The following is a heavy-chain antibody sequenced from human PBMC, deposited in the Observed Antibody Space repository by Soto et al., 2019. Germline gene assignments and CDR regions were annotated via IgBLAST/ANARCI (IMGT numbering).Heavy chain of an antibody. CDR1: GFSLSTSGAG. D-gene: IGHD1-26*01. CDR3: AHRYGGNYYRWYFDS. V-gene: IGHV2-5*01. Sequence: QITLKESGPTLVKPTQTLTVTCTFSGFSLSTSGAGVGWIRQSPGKAPEWLALISWKDEKRYNPGLKSRLTINKDTSKNHVVLTMTDLDPVDTATYFCAHRYGGNYYRWYFDSWGQGTLVTVSS. J-gene: IGHJ4*02. CDR2: ISWKDEK.